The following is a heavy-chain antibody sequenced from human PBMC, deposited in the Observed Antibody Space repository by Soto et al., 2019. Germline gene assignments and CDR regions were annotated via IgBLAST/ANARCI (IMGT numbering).Heavy chain of an antibody. CDR3: SSKAACGGDCYAFDS. Sequence: QVYLVQSGAEVKKPGSSVKISCKASGGIFSSNTINWVRQAAGQGLEWMGGIIPLFGTANYAEKFQGRVTITADKTTETEYREVTGLRSEDTAVYFCSSKAACGGDCYAFDSWGQGTLVTVSS. CDR1: GGIFSSNT. J-gene: IGHJ4*02. V-gene: IGHV1-69*06. CDR2: IIPLFGTA. D-gene: IGHD2-21*02.